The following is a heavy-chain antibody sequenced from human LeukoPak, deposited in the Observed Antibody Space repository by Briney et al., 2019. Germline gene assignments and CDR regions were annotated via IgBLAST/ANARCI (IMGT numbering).Heavy chain of an antibody. CDR2: INHSGST. J-gene: IGHJ3*02. CDR3: ARGPLLRYFDRSGQGAFDI. D-gene: IGHD3-9*01. Sequence: QPSETLSLTCAVYGGSFSGYYWSWIRQPPGKGLEWIGEINHSGSTNYNPSLKSRVTISVDTSKNQFSLKLSSVTAADTAVYYCARGPLLRYFDRSGQGAFDIWGQGTMVTVSS. CDR1: GGSFSGYY. V-gene: IGHV4-34*01.